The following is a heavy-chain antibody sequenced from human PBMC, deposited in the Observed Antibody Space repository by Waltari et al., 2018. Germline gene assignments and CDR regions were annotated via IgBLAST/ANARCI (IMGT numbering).Heavy chain of an antibody. Sequence: QVQLVQSGAEVKKPGSSVKVSCKASGGTFSSYAISWVRQAPGQGLEWMGRIIPIFGTANYAQKFQGRVTITADKSTSTAYMELSSLRSEDTAVYYCARSSCTGGVCYKDYFDYWGQGTLVTVSS. CDR2: IIPIFGTA. D-gene: IGHD2-8*02. CDR3: ARSSCTGGVCYKDYFDY. J-gene: IGHJ4*02. CDR1: GGTFSSYA. V-gene: IGHV1-69*08.